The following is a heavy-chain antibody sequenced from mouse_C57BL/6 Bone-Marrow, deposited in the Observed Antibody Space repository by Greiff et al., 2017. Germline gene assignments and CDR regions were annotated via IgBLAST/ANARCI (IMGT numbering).Heavy chain of an antibody. Sequence: EVQLQQSGAELVKPGASVKLSCTASGFNIKDYYIHWVKQRTEQGLEWIGRIDPEDGETKNAPKFQSKATITSDTSSNTAYLQLSSLTSEDTAVYYCSSFDGDYFDFWGQGTPLTVAS. CDR1: GFNIKDYY. D-gene: IGHD2-3*01. CDR2: IDPEDGET. J-gene: IGHJ2*01. CDR3: SSFDGDYFDF. V-gene: IGHV14-2*01.